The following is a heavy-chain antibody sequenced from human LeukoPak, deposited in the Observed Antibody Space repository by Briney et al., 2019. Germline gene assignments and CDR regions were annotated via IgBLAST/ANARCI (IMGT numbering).Heavy chain of an antibody. D-gene: IGHD4-23*01. CDR2: ISAGSSTI. CDR3: ARDLSGGNSRGAFDY. Sequence: GGSLKLSCAASGFTFSTYSMNWVRQAPGKGLEWVSYISAGSSTIFYTDSVKGRFTISRDNAKNSLYLQMHSLRDDDTAVYYCARDLSGGNSRGAFDYWGQGTLVIVPS. J-gene: IGHJ4*02. V-gene: IGHV3-48*02. CDR1: GFTFSTYS.